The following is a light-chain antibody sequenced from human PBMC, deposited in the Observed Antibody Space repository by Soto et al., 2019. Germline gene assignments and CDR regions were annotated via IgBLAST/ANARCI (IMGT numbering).Light chain of an antibody. CDR1: QSVSGSY. V-gene: IGKV3-20*01. CDR2: GAS. CDR3: QQYGSSLRT. J-gene: IGKJ1*01. Sequence: EIVLTQPPGTLSLSPGERATLSCRASQSVSGSYLAWYQQKPGQPPRLLIYGASSRATGIPDRFSGSGSGTDFTLTISRLEPEDFAIYYCQQYGSSLRTFGQGTKVDIK.